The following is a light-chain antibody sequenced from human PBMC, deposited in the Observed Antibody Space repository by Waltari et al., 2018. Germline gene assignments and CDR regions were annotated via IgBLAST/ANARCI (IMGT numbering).Light chain of an antibody. CDR3: QQYNDWPPT. V-gene: IGKV3-15*01. CDR2: GAS. J-gene: IGKJ4*01. Sequence: EIVMTQSPATLSVAVGERATLSCRASQRFGSNLAWYQLKPGQAPRLLLSGASTRATGIPARFSGSGSGTEFTHTISSLQSEDFAVYYCQQYNDWPPTFGGGTKVEIK. CDR1: QRFGSN.